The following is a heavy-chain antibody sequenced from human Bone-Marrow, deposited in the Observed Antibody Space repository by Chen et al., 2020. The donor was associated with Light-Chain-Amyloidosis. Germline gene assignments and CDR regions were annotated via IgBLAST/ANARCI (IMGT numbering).Heavy chain of an antibody. CDR1: GASISSDPYY. J-gene: IGHJ4*01. CDR3: AKSGDLTEEAFYFDF. CDR2: IYDTGAT. Sequence: QLQVHEAGPQLVKPSETLSLSCTVSGASISSDPYYWAWVRQPPGKGLEWIATIYDTGATYYNPSLESRVTVSEDTSNNQLSLRLTFMTAADSAVYYCAKSGDLTEEAFYFDFWGHGALVTVSS. V-gene: IGHV4-39*01. D-gene: IGHD3-3*01.